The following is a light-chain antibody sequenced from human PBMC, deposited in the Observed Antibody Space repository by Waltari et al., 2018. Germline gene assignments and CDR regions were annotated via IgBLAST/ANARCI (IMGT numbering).Light chain of an antibody. CDR3: QHTFETPYS. V-gene: IGKV1-39*01. Sequence: DIQMTQSPSSLSASIGDRVTITCRASENIGSYLNWYQQRTGEVPKLLIYATSTLQTEVPSRFSGSGSRTDFTLTISSLQPEDFATYYCQHTFETPYSFGQGTKLESK. J-gene: IGKJ2*01. CDR2: ATS. CDR1: ENIGSY.